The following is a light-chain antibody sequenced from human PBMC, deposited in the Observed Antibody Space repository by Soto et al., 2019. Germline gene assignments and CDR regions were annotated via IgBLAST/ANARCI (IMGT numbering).Light chain of an antibody. CDR3: QQSFNTPYS. CDR2: AVS. J-gene: IGKJ2*03. Sequence: DIQMTQSPSSLSASVGDTVTITCRASQTIGSYLSWYHQIPGKPPKLLIYAVSRLQTGVPSRFSGSGSGTYFTLTISSLQPEDFATYYCQQSFNTPYSFGQGT. V-gene: IGKV1-39*01. CDR1: QTIGSY.